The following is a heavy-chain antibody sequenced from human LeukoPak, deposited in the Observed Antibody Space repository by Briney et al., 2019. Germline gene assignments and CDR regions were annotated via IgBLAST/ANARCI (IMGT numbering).Heavy chain of an antibody. Sequence: SETLSLTCTVSGGSISSYYWSWIRQPAGKGLEWIGRIYTSGSTNYNPSLKSRLTISVDTSKNQFSLKLSSVTAADTAVYYCARGDYYDSSSGWFDPWGQGTLVTVSS. V-gene: IGHV4-4*07. D-gene: IGHD3-22*01. CDR1: GGSISSYY. CDR3: ARGDYYDSSSGWFDP. CDR2: IYTSGST. J-gene: IGHJ5*02.